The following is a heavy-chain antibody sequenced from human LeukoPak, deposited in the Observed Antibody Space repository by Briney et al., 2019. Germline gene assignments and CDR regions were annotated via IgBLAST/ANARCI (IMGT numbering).Heavy chain of an antibody. D-gene: IGHD3-3*01. Sequence: GGSLRLSCAASGFTFSSYCMNLVRQAPWKGLEWVANIKQDGSEKYYVDSVKGRFTISRDNAKNSLYLQMNSVRAEDTAVYYCEREKYEFWCVHAYDIHVWGEETRVRVSS. V-gene: IGHV3-7*01. J-gene: IGHJ6*01. CDR3: EREKYEFWCVHAYDIHV. CDR2: IKQDGSEK. CDR1: GFTFSSYC.